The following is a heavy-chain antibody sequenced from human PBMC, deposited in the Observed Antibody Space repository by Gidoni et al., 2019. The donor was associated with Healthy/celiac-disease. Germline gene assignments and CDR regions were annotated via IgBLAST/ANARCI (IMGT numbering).Heavy chain of an antibody. CDR3: ARDPYSGSSGNSFDP. Sequence: QVQLVESGGGVVKPGGSLRLSCVASGSTFSSYSRHWVRQAPGNGLEWVAVISYDGSNKYYADSVKGRFTISRDNSKNTLYLQMNSLRAEDTAVYYCARDPYSGSSGNSFDPWGQGTLVTVSS. D-gene: IGHD5-12*01. CDR1: GSTFSSYS. CDR2: ISYDGSNK. J-gene: IGHJ5*02. V-gene: IGHV3-30-3*01.